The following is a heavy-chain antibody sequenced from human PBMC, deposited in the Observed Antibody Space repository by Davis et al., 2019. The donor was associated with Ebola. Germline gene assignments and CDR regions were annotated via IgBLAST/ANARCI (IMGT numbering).Heavy chain of an antibody. CDR2: IYHSGST. CDR1: GGSISSGGYS. V-gene: IGHV4-30-2*01. Sequence: SETLSLTCAVSGGSISSGGYSWSWIRQPPGKGLEWIGYIYHSGSTYYNPSLKSRVTISVDTSKNQFSLKLSSVTAADTAVYYCARGPNFDGMDVWGQGTTVTVSS. D-gene: IGHD4/OR15-4a*01. CDR3: ARGPNFDGMDV. J-gene: IGHJ6*02.